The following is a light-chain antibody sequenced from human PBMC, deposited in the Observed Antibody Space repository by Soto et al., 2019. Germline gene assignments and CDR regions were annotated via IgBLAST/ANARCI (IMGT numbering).Light chain of an antibody. CDR3: QQNYSPPPIT. Sequence: IQLTQSPYSLSASVGDRVTITCRASQSITRFLNWYQQTPGKAHKLLIYAASSLQSGVPSRFSGNGSGTDFTLTISSLQTEDFANYDGQQNYSPPPITYAQGTRLEIK. CDR2: AAS. CDR1: QSITRF. J-gene: IGKJ5*01. V-gene: IGKV1-39*01.